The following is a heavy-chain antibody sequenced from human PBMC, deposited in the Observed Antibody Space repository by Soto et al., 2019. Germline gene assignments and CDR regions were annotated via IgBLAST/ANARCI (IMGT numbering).Heavy chain of an antibody. V-gene: IGHV3-23*01. D-gene: IGHD3-22*01. J-gene: IGHJ4*02. CDR2: ISGSGGST. CDR1: GFTFSSYA. Sequence: GGSLRLSCAASGFTFSSYAMSWVRQAPGKGLEWVSAISGSGGSTYYADSVKGRFTISRDNSKNTLYLQMNILRAEDTAVYYCAKGYYYDSSGYQAFDYWGQGTLVTVSS. CDR3: AKGYYYDSSGYQAFDY.